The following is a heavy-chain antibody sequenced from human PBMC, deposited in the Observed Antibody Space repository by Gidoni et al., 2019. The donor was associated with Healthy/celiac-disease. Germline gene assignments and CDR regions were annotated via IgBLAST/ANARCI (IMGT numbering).Heavy chain of an antibody. CDR2: ISSSGSTI. J-gene: IGHJ6*02. CDR3: ARSQTPGNYYYYGMDV. Sequence: QVQLVESGGGLVKPGGSLRLSCAAAGFTFSDYYMSWIRQAPGKGLEWVSYISSSGSTIYYADSVNGRFTISRDNAKNSLYLQMNSLRAEDTAVYYCARSQTPGNYYYYGMDVWGQGTTVTVSS. CDR1: GFTFSDYY. V-gene: IGHV3-11*01.